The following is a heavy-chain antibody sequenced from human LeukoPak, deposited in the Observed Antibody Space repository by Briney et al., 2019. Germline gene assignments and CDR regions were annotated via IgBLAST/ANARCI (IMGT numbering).Heavy chain of an antibody. J-gene: IGHJ4*02. D-gene: IGHD6-13*01. CDR3: VKSRASSWYVHDC. CDR1: GFTFSGYA. Sequence: PGGSLRLSCSASGFTFSGYAMHWVRQAPGKGLEYVSAITSDGGSTYYADSMKGRFTISRDNSKNTLYLQMSSLRAEDTAVYYCVKSRASSWYVHDCWGRGTLVTVSS. V-gene: IGHV3-64D*09. CDR2: ITSDGGST.